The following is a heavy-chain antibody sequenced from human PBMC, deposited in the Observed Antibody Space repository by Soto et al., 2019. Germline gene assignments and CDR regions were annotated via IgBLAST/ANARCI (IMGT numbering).Heavy chain of an antibody. Sequence: SETLSLTCTDSGDSITRSNFYWGWIRQPPGKGLEWLGSIFYSGSTFYNPALKSRVTFSVDTSKNHFSLKLSSVTAADTAVYYCARHKTTMLTVVSAFDPWGQGTRVTVSS. V-gene: IGHV4-39*02. CDR2: IFYSGST. J-gene: IGHJ5*02. D-gene: IGHD3-22*01. CDR3: ARHKTTMLTVVSAFDP. CDR1: GDSITRSNFY.